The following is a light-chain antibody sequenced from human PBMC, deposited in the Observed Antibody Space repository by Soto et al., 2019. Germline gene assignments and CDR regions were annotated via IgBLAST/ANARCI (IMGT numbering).Light chain of an antibody. J-gene: IGKJ2*01. CDR2: KAI. V-gene: IGKV1-5*03. Sequence: DIQMTQSPSTLSASVGDRVTITCRASQSISNWLAWYQQKPGKDPKLLIYKAINLQSGVPSRFSGSGSGTEFSLTISGLQPDDFATYYCQRYNDFQYVFGQGTKL. CDR1: QSISNW. CDR3: QRYNDFQYV.